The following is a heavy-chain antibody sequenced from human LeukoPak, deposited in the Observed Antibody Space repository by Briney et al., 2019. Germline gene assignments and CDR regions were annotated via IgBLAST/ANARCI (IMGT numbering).Heavy chain of an antibody. CDR3: ARHRGITVAGTVDY. Sequence: GESLKISCKGSGYTFTTYWIGWVRQMPGRGLEWMGIIYPGDSNTRYSPSFEGQITVSADKSINTAYLQWSSLRASDTAMYYCARHRGITVAGTVDYWGQGTLVTVSS. CDR1: GYTFTTYW. D-gene: IGHD6-19*01. V-gene: IGHV5-51*01. J-gene: IGHJ4*02. CDR2: IYPGDSNT.